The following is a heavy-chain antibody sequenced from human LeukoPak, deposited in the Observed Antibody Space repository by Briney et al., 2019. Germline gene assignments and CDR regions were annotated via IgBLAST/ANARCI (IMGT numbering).Heavy chain of an antibody. J-gene: IGHJ4*02. D-gene: IGHD3-10*01. Sequence: SETLSLTCTVSGGSISSSSYYWGWIRQPPGKGLEGIGSIYYSGSTYYNPALKSRVTISVDTSKNQFSLKLSSVTAADTAVYYCARQGSMVRGGIIFDYWGQGTLVTVSS. CDR1: GGSISSSSYY. V-gene: IGHV4-39*01. CDR2: IYYSGST. CDR3: ARQGSMVRGGIIFDY.